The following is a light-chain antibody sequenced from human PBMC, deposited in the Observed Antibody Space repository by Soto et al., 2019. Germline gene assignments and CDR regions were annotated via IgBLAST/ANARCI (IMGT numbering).Light chain of an antibody. CDR1: QTISSW. Sequence: DIQMTQSPSTLSGSVGDSVTITCRASQTISSWLAWYQQKPGKAPKLLINKASTLKSGVPSRFSGSGSGTEYTLTISSLQPDDFVTYYCQHYNSYSEAFGQGTKVDI. J-gene: IGKJ1*01. V-gene: IGKV1-5*03. CDR3: QHYNSYSEA. CDR2: KAS.